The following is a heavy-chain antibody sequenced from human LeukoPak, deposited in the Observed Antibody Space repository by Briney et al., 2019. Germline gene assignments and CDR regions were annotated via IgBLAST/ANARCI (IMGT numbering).Heavy chain of an antibody. Sequence: PSETLSLTRTVSGGSISSGDYYWRWIRQPPGKGLEWIGYIYYSGSTYYNPSLKSRVTISVDPSKNQFSLKLSSVTAADTAVYYWARGVSSCYLVEYWGQGALVTVSS. J-gene: IGHJ4*02. V-gene: IGHV4-30-4*08. CDR1: GGSISSGDYY. CDR2: IYYSGST. CDR3: ARGVSSCYLVEY. D-gene: IGHD6-13*01.